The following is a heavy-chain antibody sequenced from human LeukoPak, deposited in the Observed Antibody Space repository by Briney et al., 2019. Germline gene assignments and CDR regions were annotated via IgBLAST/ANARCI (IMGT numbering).Heavy chain of an antibody. J-gene: IGHJ5*02. Sequence: SETLSLTCAVYGGSFSGYYWSWIRQPPGKGLEWIGEINHSGSTNYNPSLNSRVTISVDTSKNQFSLKLSSVTAADTAVYYCARGKYSSGWYLGWFDPWGQGTLVTVSS. CDR3: ARGKYSSGWYLGWFDP. CDR1: GGSFSGYY. D-gene: IGHD6-19*01. V-gene: IGHV4-34*01. CDR2: INHSGST.